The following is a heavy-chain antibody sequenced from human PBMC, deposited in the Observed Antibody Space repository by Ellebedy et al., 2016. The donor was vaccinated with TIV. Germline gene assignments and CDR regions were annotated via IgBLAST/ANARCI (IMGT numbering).Heavy chain of an antibody. J-gene: IGHJ6*03. CDR1: GGSFSGYY. CDR3: ARGVWEWLRTKHYYMDV. Sequence: GSLRLSXAVYGGSFSGYYWSWIRQPPGKGLEWIGEINHSGSTNYNPSLKSRVTISVDTSKNQFSLKLSSVTAADTAVYYCARGVWEWLRTKHYYMDVWGKGTTVTVSS. D-gene: IGHD5-12*01. V-gene: IGHV4-34*01. CDR2: INHSGST.